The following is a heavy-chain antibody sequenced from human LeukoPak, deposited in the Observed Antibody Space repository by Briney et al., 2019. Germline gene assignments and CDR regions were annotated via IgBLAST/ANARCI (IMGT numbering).Heavy chain of an antibody. Sequence: SETLSLTCTASGDSISRTHYSWGWIRQPPGKGLEWIGSIYYSGSTYYNPSLKSRVTISVDTSKNQFSLKLSSVTAADTAVYYCASDPSVGGWYRLLGYWGQGTLVTVSS. CDR2: IYYSGST. CDR3: ASDPSVGGWYRLLGY. CDR1: GDSISRTHYS. J-gene: IGHJ4*02. V-gene: IGHV4-39*07. D-gene: IGHD6-19*01.